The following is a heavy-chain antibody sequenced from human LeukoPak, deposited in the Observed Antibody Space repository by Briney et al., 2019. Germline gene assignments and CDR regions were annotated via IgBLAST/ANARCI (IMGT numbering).Heavy chain of an antibody. CDR1: GYTFTSYG. CDR2: ISAYNGNT. Sequence: GASVKVSCKASGYTFTSYGISWVRQAPGQGLEWMGWISAYNGNTNYAQKLQGRVTMTTDTSTSTAYMELRSLRSDDTAVYYCARGRRAMVRGVIISAFDIWGQGTMVTVSS. J-gene: IGHJ3*02. V-gene: IGHV1-18*01. CDR3: ARGRRAMVRGVIISAFDI. D-gene: IGHD3-10*01.